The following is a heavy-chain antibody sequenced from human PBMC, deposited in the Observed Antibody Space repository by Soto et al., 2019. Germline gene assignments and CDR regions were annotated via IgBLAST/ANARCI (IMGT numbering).Heavy chain of an antibody. CDR3: TRAAFGDGMDL. CDR2: MGGAGAK. D-gene: IGHD3-10*01. Sequence: DVQLVESGGGSVRPGGSLRLSCAAIGFTYNSYDMHWVRQVAGGGLEWVSSMGGAGAKEYAASVRGRFIISRDNAKNSLYLQMDSLRVGDTAVYYCTRAAFGDGMDLWGQGTPVTVSS. CDR1: GFTYNSYD. V-gene: IGHV3-13*01. J-gene: IGHJ6*02.